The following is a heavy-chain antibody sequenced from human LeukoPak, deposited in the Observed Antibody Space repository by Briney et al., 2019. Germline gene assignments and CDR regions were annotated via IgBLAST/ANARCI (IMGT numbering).Heavy chain of an antibody. V-gene: IGHV4-59*01. CDR2: IYYSGST. D-gene: IGHD2-15*01. CDR3: ARAGGGRLDY. J-gene: IGHJ4*02. Sequence: SETLSLTCTVSGGSISSYYWSWIRQPPGKGLEWIGYIYYSGSTNYNPSLKSRVTISVDTSKNQFSLKLSFVTAADTAVYYCARAGGGRLDYWGQGTLVTVSS. CDR1: GGSISSYY.